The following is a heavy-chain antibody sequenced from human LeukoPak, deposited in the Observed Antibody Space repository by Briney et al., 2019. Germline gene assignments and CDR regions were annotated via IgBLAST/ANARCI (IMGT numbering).Heavy chain of an antibody. V-gene: IGHV3-21*01. CDR3: ARDDTVDTAMVKCRWLNYYYYMDV. CDR1: GVTFSGYS. Sequence: GGSLRLSCAASGVTFSGYSMNWVRQAPGKGLEWVSSISSSSSYIYNADSVKGRFTISRDNAKNSLYLQMNRLRAEDTAVYYCARDDTVDTAMVKCRWLNYYYYMDVWGKGTTVTVSS. D-gene: IGHD5-18*01. CDR2: ISSSSSYI. J-gene: IGHJ6*03.